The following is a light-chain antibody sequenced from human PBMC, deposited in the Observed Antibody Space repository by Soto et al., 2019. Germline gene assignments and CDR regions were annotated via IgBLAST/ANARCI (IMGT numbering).Light chain of an antibody. CDR3: QQSYSTPYT. CDR1: QSISSY. CDR2: AAS. V-gene: IGKV1-39*01. J-gene: IGKJ2*01. Sequence: DIQMTQSPSSLSASVGDRVTITCRASQSISSYLNWYQQKPGKAPKLLIYAASSLQSVVPSRFRGSVSGTDFTLTISSLQPEDFATYYWQQSYSTPYTFGQGTKLEIK.